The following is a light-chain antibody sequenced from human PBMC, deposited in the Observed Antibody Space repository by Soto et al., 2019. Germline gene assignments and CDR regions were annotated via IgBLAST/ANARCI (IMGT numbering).Light chain of an antibody. CDR3: CSYATSSTYV. J-gene: IGLJ1*01. CDR1: NSDVGGYDY. Sequence: QSALTQPRSVSGFPGQSVTIYCTGTNSDVGGYDYVSWYRQHPGKAPKLLIYDLIKRPSGVPDRFSGSKSGNTAYLTISGLQAEDEADYHCCSYATSSTYVFGPGTKVTVL. V-gene: IGLV2-11*01. CDR2: DLI.